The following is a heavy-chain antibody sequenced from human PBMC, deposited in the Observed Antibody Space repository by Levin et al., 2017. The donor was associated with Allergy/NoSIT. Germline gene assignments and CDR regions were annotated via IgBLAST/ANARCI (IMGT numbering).Heavy chain of an antibody. V-gene: IGHV3-30*04. D-gene: IGHD2-2*01. CDR1: GFTFSSYA. CDR3: ARDCSSTSCLGGMDV. Sequence: SGGSLRLSCAASGFTFSSYAMHWVRQAPGKGLEWVAVISYDGSNKYYADSVKGRFTISRDNSKNTLYLQMNSLRAEDTAVYYCARDCSSTSCLGGMDVWGQGTTVTVSS. J-gene: IGHJ6*02. CDR2: ISYDGSNK.